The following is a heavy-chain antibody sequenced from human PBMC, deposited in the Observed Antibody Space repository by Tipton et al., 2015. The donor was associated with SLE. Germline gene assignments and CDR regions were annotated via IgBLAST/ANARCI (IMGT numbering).Heavy chain of an antibody. D-gene: IGHD2/OR15-2a*01. J-gene: IGHJ4*02. CDR2: INHSGST. V-gene: IGHV4-34*01. Sequence: GLVKPSETLSLTCIVSGGSISSYYWSWIRQPPGKGLEWIGEINHSGSTSYNPSLKNRVTISVDTSKNQFSLKLRSMTAADTAVYYCASLRGGFLDYWGQGTLVTVS. CDR1: GGSISSYY. CDR3: ASLRGGFLDY.